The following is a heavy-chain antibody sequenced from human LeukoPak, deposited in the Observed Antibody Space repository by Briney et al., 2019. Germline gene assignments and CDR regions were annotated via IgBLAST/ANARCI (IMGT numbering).Heavy chain of an antibody. Sequence: ASVKVSCKASGYTFTSYGISWVRQAPGQGLEWMGWINPNSGGTNYAQKFQGRVTMTRDTSISTAYMELSRLRSDDTAVYYCARDLDDILTGYYLYYFDYWGQGTLVTVSS. CDR1: GYTFTSYG. CDR2: INPNSGGT. CDR3: ARDLDDILTGYYLYYFDY. V-gene: IGHV1-2*02. J-gene: IGHJ4*02. D-gene: IGHD3-9*01.